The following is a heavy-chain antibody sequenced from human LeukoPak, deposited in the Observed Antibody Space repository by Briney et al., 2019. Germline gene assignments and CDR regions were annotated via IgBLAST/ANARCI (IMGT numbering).Heavy chain of an antibody. CDR3: ANLARPLDY. CDR1: GFTFSSYW. J-gene: IGHJ4*02. Sequence: PGGSLRLSCAASGFTFSSYWMSWVRQAPGKGLEWVANIKRDGSEKHYVDSVKGRLTISRDNAKNSLYLQMNSLKPEDTAVYYCANLARPLDYWGQGALVTVSS. D-gene: IGHD6-6*01. CDR2: IKRDGSEK. V-gene: IGHV3-7*01.